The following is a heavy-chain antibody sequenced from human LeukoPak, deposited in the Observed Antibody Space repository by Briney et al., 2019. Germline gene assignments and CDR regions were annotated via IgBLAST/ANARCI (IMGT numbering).Heavy chain of an antibody. J-gene: IGHJ5*02. D-gene: IGHD3-10*01. CDR1: GYTFTSYD. CDR2: MNPNSGNT. CDR3: ARGRYYGSGSYYKNCFDP. V-gene: IGHV1-8*01. Sequence: GASVKVSCKASGYTFTSYDINWVRQATGQGLEWMGWMNPNSGNTGYAQKFQGRVTMTRNTSISTAYMELSSLRSEDTAVYYCARGRYYGSGSYYKNCFDPWGQGTLVTVSS.